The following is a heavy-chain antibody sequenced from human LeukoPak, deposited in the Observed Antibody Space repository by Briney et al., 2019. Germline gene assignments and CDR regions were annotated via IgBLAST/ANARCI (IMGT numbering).Heavy chain of an antibody. J-gene: IGHJ4*02. CDR3: AREDADYTFSFDF. V-gene: IGHV1-46*01. CDR1: GYTFTRNY. Sequence: GASVKVSCKASGYTFTRNYMHWVRQAPGQGLEWMGIINPRGGSTTYAQKFRGRLTMTRDTSTSTVYMELSSLRSEDTAVYYCAREDADYTFSFDFWGQGTLVTVSS. CDR2: INPRGGST. D-gene: IGHD4-17*01.